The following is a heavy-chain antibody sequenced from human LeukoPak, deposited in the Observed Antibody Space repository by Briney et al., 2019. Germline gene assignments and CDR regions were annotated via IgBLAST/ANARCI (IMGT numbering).Heavy chain of an antibody. Sequence: SETLSLTCTVSGGSISSGSYYWSWIRQPAGKGLEWIGRIYTSGSTHYNPSLKSRVTISVGTSKNQFSLKLSSVTAADTAVYYCARGKSGWELFRNLAFDIWGQGTMVTVSS. CDR3: ARGKSGWELFRNLAFDI. V-gene: IGHV4-61*02. CDR1: GGSISSGSYY. CDR2: IYTSGST. J-gene: IGHJ3*02. D-gene: IGHD1-26*01.